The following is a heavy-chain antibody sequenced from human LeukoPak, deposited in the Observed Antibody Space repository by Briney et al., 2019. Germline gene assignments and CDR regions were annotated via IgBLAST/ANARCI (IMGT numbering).Heavy chain of an antibody. D-gene: IGHD5-24*01. CDR2: FDPEDGET. CDR1: GYTLPELS. V-gene: IGHV1-24*01. CDR3: ACRDGYNWDY. Sequence: ASVKDSRKVSGYTLPELSMHWVRQAPGKGAEWMGGFDPEDGETIYAQKFQGRVTMTEDTSKDTAYMELSSLRSEDTAVYYCACRDGYNWDYWGQGTLVTVSS. J-gene: IGHJ4*02.